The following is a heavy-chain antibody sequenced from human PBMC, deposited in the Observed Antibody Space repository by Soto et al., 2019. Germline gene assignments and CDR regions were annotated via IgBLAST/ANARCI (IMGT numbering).Heavy chain of an antibody. CDR3: ARGRKYYDFWSGYYQPFDY. CDR1: GGSFSGYY. V-gene: IGHV4-34*01. D-gene: IGHD3-3*01. Sequence: SETLSLTCAVYGGSFSGYYWSWIRRPPGKGLEWIGEINHSGSTNYNPSLKSRVTISVDTSKSQFSLKLSSVTAADTAVYYCARGRKYYDFWSGYYQPFDYWGQGTLVTVSS. J-gene: IGHJ4*02. CDR2: INHSGST.